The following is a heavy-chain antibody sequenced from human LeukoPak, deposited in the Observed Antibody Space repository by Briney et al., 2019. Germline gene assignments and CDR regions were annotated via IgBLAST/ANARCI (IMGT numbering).Heavy chain of an antibody. J-gene: IGHJ4*02. CDR1: GFTFSDYG. CDR2: ITNSGGNT. V-gene: IGHV3-23*01. CDR3: EKRPVYSGGWYYFDY. Sequence: RGSLRLSCAASGFTFSDYGMSWVRQAPGKGLEWVSTITNSGGNTYYNADSVKGLFTISRHNSKNTLYLQMNSLRAEDTAVYHCEKRPVYSGGWYYFDYWGQGTLVTISS. D-gene: IGHD6-19*01.